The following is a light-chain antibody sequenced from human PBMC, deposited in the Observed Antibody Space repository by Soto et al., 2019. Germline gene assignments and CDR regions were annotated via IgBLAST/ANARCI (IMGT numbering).Light chain of an antibody. CDR2: EDT. CDR3: CSYAGSDTWV. CDR1: SNDVGKYNV. V-gene: IGLV2-23*01. J-gene: IGLJ3*02. Sequence: QSALTQPASVSGSPGQSITMSCTGTSNDVGKYNVVSWYQQHAGKAPKLIIYEDTKRPSGLFNRFSGSKSGNTASLTISGLQAEDEADYYCCSYAGSDTWVFGGGTQLTVL.